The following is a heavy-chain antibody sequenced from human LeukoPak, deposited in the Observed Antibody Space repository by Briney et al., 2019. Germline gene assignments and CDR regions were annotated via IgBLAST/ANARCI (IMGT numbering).Heavy chain of an antibody. CDR2: ITPIFGTA. V-gene: IGHV1-69*13. CDR1: GGTFSIYA. Sequence: EASVTVSFTASGGTFSIYAISWVRQAPGQGLEWMGGITPIFGTANYAQKFQGRVTITADESTSTAYMELSSLRSEDTAVYYCARSVAVAEALTRYTHHNWFDPWGQGTLVTVSS. J-gene: IGHJ5*02. D-gene: IGHD6-19*01. CDR3: ARSVAVAEALTRYTHHNWFDP.